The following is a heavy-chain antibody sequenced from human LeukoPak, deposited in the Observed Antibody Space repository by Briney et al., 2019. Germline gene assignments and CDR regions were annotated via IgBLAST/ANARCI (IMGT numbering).Heavy chain of an antibody. D-gene: IGHD3-22*01. V-gene: IGHV5-51*01. Sequence: GESLKISRKGSGYSFTSYWIGWVRQMPGKGLEWMGIIYPGDSDTRYSPSFQGQVTISADKSISTAYLQWSSLKASDTAMYYCARLRGSSGYYRDYYYYYYMDVWGKGTTVTVSS. CDR1: GYSFTSYW. J-gene: IGHJ6*03. CDR3: ARLRGSSGYYRDYYYYYYMDV. CDR2: IYPGDSDT.